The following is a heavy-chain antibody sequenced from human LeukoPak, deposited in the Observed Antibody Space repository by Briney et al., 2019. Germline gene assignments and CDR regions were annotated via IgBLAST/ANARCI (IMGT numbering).Heavy chain of an antibody. CDR1: GGSISSYY. J-gene: IGHJ6*02. CDR2: IYYSGST. D-gene: IGHD5-18*01. Sequence: PSETLSLTCTVSGGSISSYYWSWIRQPPGKGLEWIGYIYYSGSTNYNPSLKSRVTISVDTSKNQFSLKLSSVTAADTAVYYCARGGYSYGYSYPYYYYGMDVWGQGTTVTVSS. CDR3: ARGGYSYGYSYPYYYYGMDV. V-gene: IGHV4-59*12.